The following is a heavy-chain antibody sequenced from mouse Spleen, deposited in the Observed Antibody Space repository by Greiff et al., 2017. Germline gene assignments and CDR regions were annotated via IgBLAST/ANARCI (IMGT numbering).Heavy chain of an antibody. V-gene: IGHV1-82*01. D-gene: IGHD3-3*01. CDR1: GYAFSSSW. J-gene: IGHJ3*01. CDR2: IYPGDGDT. Sequence: QVQLQQSGPELVKPGASVKISCKASGYAFSSSWMNWVKQRPGKGLEWIGRIYPGDGDTNYNGKFKGKATLTADKSSSTAYMQLSSLTSEDSAVYFCARGPRDGTWFAYWGQGTLVTVSA. CDR3: ARGPRDGTWFAY.